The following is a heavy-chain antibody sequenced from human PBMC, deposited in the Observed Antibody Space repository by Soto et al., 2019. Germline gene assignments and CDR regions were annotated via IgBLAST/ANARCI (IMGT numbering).Heavy chain of an antibody. CDR1: GFTFSSYG. J-gene: IGHJ4*02. CDR2: IWYDGSNK. Sequence: GGSLRLSCAASGFTFSSYGMHWVRQAPGKGLEWVAVIWYDGSNKYYADSVKGRFTISRDNSKNTLYLQMNSLRAEDTAVYYCARDGANCTNGVCRPLYYFDYWGQGTLVTVSS. D-gene: IGHD2-8*01. CDR3: ARDGANCTNGVCRPLYYFDY. V-gene: IGHV3-33*01.